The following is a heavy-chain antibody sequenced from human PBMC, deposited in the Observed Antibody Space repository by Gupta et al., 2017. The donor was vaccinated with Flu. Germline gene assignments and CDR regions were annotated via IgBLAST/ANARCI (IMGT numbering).Heavy chain of an antibody. CDR3: ARALNLAVAPDS. Sequence: EVQLLESGGRLVQPGGSLRLSCVASGFTFSAYAMTWVRQAPGKGLEWVSGISGSGGVTYYTNFVKGRFTISRDNSKDTLYLQMDSLRADDTAMFYCARALNLAVAPDSWGQGTLVTVSA. V-gene: IGHV3-23*01. D-gene: IGHD6-19*01. CDR2: ISGSGGVT. J-gene: IGHJ4*02. CDR1: GFTFSAYA.